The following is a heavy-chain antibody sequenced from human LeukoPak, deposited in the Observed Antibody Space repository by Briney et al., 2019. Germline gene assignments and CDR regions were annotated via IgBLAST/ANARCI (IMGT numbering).Heavy chain of an antibody. Sequence: GGSLRLSCAASGFTFSLYWMTWVRQSPGKGLEWVADINPDGSQKYSVDSVKGRFTISRDNAKNSLFLQMNSLRGDDTAVYYCATTTDYSNHDSYYYFDYWGQGTLVTVSS. CDR1: GFTFSLYW. D-gene: IGHD4-11*01. J-gene: IGHJ4*02. CDR2: INPDGSQK. V-gene: IGHV3-7*01. CDR3: ATTTDYSNHDSYYYFDY.